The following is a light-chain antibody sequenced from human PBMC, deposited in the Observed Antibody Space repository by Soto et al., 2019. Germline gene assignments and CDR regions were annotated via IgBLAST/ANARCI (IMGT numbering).Light chain of an antibody. CDR3: QQYGSSPLT. CDR1: QSVSSSS. Sequence: EIVLTQSPGTLSLSPGERATLSCRASQSVSSSSLGWYQQKIGQAPRLLIYGASSRATGIPDRFSGSGSGTDFTLTISRLEPEDFAVYYCQQYGSSPLTFGGGTKVEIK. J-gene: IGKJ4*01. V-gene: IGKV3-20*01. CDR2: GAS.